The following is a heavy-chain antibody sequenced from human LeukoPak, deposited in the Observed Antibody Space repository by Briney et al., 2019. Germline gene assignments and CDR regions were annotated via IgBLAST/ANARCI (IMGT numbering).Heavy chain of an antibody. CDR3: ARGYCSGGSCYDDY. V-gene: IGHV4-31*03. J-gene: IGHJ4*02. Sequence: PSETLSLTCTVSGGSISSGGYYWSWIRQHPGKGLELIGYMFYSGSTYYNPSLKSRVTISVDTSKNQFSLKLSSVTAADTAVYYCARGYCSGGSCYDDYWGQGTLVTVSS. CDR2: MFYSGST. CDR1: GGSISSGGYY. D-gene: IGHD2-15*01.